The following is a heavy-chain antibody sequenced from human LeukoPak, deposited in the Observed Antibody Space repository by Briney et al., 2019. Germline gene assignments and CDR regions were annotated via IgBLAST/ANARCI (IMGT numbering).Heavy chain of an antibody. V-gene: IGHV1-2*02. CDR1: GYTFTGYY. CDR3: ARQEWGIAVAGTWGY. CDR2: INPNSGGT. Sequence: GASVKVSCKASGYTFTGYYMHWVRQAPGQGLEWMGWINPNSGGTNYAQKFQGRVTMTRDTSISTAYMELSRLRSDDTAVYYCARQEWGIAVAGTWGYWGQGTLVTVSS. J-gene: IGHJ4*02. D-gene: IGHD6-19*01.